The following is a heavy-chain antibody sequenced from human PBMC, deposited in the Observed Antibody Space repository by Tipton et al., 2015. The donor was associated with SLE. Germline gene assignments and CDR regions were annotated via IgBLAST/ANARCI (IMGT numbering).Heavy chain of an antibody. CDR2: INHSGST. Sequence: TLSLTCAVYGGSFSGYYWSWIRQPPGKGLEWIGEINHSGSTNYNPSLKSRVTISVDTSKNQFSLKLSSVTAADTAVYYCARGGRFLEWLTYWSQGTLVTVSS. V-gene: IGHV4-34*01. CDR3: ARGGRFLEWLTY. CDR1: GGSFSGYY. J-gene: IGHJ4*02. D-gene: IGHD3-3*01.